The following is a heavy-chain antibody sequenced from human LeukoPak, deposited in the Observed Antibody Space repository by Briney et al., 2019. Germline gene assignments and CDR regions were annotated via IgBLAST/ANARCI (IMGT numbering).Heavy chain of an antibody. CDR2: ISGSGGST. J-gene: IGHJ4*02. D-gene: IGHD3-9*01. Sequence: GGSLRLSCAASGFTFSSYAMSWVRQAPGKGLEWVSAISGSGGSTYYADSVKGRFTISRDNSKNTLYLQMNSLRAEDTAVYYCAKGDYDILTGYYPPFDYWGQGTLVTVSS. V-gene: IGHV3-23*01. CDR3: AKGDYDILTGYYPPFDY. CDR1: GFTFSSYA.